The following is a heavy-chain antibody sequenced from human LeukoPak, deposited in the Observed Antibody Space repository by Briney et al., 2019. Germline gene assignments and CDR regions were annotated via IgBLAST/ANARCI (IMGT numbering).Heavy chain of an antibody. CDR1: GFTFSSYW. Sequence: GGSLRLSCAASGFTFSSYWMHWVRQAPGKGLVWVSRINSAGSSTSYADSVKGRFTISRDNAKNTLYLQMNSLRAEDTAVYYCARDPGPSDFWSGYYPYYFDYWGQGTLVTVSS. J-gene: IGHJ4*02. D-gene: IGHD3-3*01. V-gene: IGHV3-74*01. CDR2: INSAGSST. CDR3: ARDPGPSDFWSGYYPYYFDY.